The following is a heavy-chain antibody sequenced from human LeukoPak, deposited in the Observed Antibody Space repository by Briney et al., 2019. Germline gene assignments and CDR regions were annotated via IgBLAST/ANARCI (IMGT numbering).Heavy chain of an antibody. J-gene: IGHJ4*02. CDR2: MNPNSGNT. CDR3: ARVPKYYDILTGYYPSDY. Sequence: GASVKVSRKASGYTFTSYDINWMRQANGQGLERMGWMNPNSGNTGYAQKFQGRVTMTRNTSISTAYMELSSLRSEDTAVYYCARVPKYYDILTGYYPSDYWGQGTLVTVSS. V-gene: IGHV1-8*01. D-gene: IGHD3-9*01. CDR1: GYTFTSYD.